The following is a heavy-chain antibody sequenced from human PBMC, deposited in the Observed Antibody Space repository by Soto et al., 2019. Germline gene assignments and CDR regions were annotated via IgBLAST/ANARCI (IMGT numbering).Heavy chain of an antibody. CDR3: ARHPAEKATRHVGGVSPFGY. Sequence: SETLSLTCTVSGGFIWGWIRQSPDKGLEWIGHIYNSGRYNYNPSLESRLTISIDTSKNQFSLRLAYVTAADTAVYYCARHPAEKATRHVGGVSPFGYWGQGTLVTVSS. CDR1: GGFI. V-gene: IGHV4-59*01. D-gene: IGHD3-16*01. CDR2: IYNSGRY. J-gene: IGHJ4*02.